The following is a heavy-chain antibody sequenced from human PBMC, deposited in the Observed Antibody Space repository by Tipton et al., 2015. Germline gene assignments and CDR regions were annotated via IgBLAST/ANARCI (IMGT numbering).Heavy chain of an antibody. CDR3: ARDWARGCNGAICYGNWFDP. CDR1: GGSIVSDTYY. J-gene: IGHJ5*02. CDR2: IYTSGIT. Sequence: LRLSCTVSGGSIVSDTYYWSWIRQPAGKGLEWIGRIYTSGITNYGITNYNPSLKSRVAISVDTSTNQFSRKLSSVTASDTAVYYCARDWARGCNGAICYGNWFDPWGQGTLVTVSS. D-gene: IGHD2-15*01. V-gene: IGHV4-61*02.